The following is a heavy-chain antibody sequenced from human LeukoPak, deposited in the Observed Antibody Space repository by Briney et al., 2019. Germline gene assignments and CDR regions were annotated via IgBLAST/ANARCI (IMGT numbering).Heavy chain of an antibody. J-gene: IGHJ4*02. D-gene: IGHD2-15*01. CDR3: ARYCSGVSCYSGYDY. Sequence: GGSLRLSCAASGFTFSTYAMHWVRRTPGKGLEYVSAISTNGGGTYYANSVKGRFTISRDNSKNTLYLQMGSLRAEDMAVYYCARYCSGVSCYSGYDYWGQGTLVTVSS. V-gene: IGHV3-64*01. CDR1: GFTFSTYA. CDR2: ISTNGGGT.